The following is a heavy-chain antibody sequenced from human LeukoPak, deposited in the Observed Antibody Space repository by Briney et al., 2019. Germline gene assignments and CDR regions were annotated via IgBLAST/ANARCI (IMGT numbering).Heavy chain of an antibody. V-gene: IGHV4-39*01. CDR2: IYYSGST. D-gene: IGHD2-2*01. CDR1: GGSISSSSYY. J-gene: IGHJ3*02. CDR3: EGGIVVVPAAIPDAFDI. Sequence: ASETLSLTCTVSGGSISSSSYYWGWIRQPPGKGLEWIGSIYYSGSTYYNPSLKSRVTISVATSKNQFSLKLSSVTAADTAVYYCEGGIVVVPAAIPDAFDIWGQGTMVTVSS.